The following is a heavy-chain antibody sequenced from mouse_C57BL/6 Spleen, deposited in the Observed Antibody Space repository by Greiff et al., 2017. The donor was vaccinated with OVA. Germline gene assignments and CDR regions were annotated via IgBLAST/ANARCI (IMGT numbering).Heavy chain of an antibody. D-gene: IGHD2-4*01. CDR3: ARRGGNYEGYFDV. Sequence: VQLQQSGPGLVQPSQSLSITCTVSGFSLTSYGVHWVRQSPGKGLEWLGVIWSGGSTDNNAAFISRLSISKDNSKSQVFFKMNSLQADDTAIYYCARRGGNYEGYFDVWGTGTTVTVSS. V-gene: IGHV2-2*01. CDR1: GFSLTSYG. CDR2: IWSGGST. J-gene: IGHJ1*03.